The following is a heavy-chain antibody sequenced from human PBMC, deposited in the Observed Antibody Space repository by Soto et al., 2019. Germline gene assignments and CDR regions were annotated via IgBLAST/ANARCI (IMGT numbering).Heavy chain of an antibody. CDR3: AKDTYYHDSSGYYVFDY. Sequence: QVQLVESGGGVVQPGGSRRLSCADSGFTFNNYGMHWVRQAPGKGREWGAHISYDGSNKHYADSVKGRFTISRDNSKNTLYLQMNGLRAEDTAVYYCAKDTYYHDSSGYYVFDYWGQGILVTVSS. CDR1: GFTFNNYG. J-gene: IGHJ4*02. CDR2: ISYDGSNK. D-gene: IGHD3-22*01. V-gene: IGHV3-30*18.